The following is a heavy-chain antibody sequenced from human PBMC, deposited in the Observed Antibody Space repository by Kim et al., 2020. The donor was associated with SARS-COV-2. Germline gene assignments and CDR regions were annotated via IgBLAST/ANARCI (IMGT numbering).Heavy chain of an antibody. V-gene: IGHV3-23*01. CDR3: AKDQITMIVVVITAFDY. J-gene: IGHJ4*02. CDR1: GFTFSSYA. D-gene: IGHD3-22*01. CDR2: ISGSGGST. Sequence: GGSLRLSCAASGFTFSSYAMSWVRQAPGKGLEWVSAISGSGGSTYYADSVKGRFTISRDNSKNTLYLQMNSLRAEDTAVYYCAKDQITMIVVVITAFDYWGQGTLGTVSS.